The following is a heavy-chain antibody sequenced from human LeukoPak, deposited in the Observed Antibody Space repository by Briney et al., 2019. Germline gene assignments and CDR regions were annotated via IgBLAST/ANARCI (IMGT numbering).Heavy chain of an antibody. CDR2: IYHSGSP. J-gene: IGHJ3*02. CDR1: GYSISSGYY. V-gene: IGHV4-38-2*02. D-gene: IGHD6-19*01. CDR3: ARRLANSSGHRDAFDI. Sequence: SETLSLTCTVSGYSISSGYYWGWIRQPPVKGLEWIGSIYHSGSPSYNPSLRSRVTISVDTSKNQFSLKLSSVTAADTAVYYCARRLANSSGHRDAFDIWGQGTMVTVSS.